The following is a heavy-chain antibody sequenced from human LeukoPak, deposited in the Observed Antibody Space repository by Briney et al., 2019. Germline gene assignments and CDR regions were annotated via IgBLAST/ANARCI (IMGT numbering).Heavy chain of an antibody. CDR1: GGSMSSYY. J-gene: IGHJ5*01. D-gene: IGHD3-3*01. V-gene: IGHV4-59*01. Sequence: TSETLSLTCTVSGGSMSSYYWSWIRQPPGKGLEWIGYIYYSGSTNYNPSLKSRVTISVDTSKNQFSLKLNSVTAADTAVYYCARGRNLEWFDYWGQGTLVTVSS. CDR3: ARGRNLEWFDY. CDR2: IYYSGST.